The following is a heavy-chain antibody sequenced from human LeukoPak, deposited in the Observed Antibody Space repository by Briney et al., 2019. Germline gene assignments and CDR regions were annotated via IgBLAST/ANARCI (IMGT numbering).Heavy chain of an antibody. CDR1: GGSFSGYY. CDR3: ARGTHDYGDYGTFDY. CDR2: INHSGST. Sequence: PSETLSLTCAVYGGSFSGYYWSWIRQPPGKGLEWIGEINHSGSTNYNPSLKSRVTISVDTSKNQFSLKLSSVTAADTAVYYCARGTHDYGDYGTFDYWGQETLVTVSS. J-gene: IGHJ4*02. V-gene: IGHV4-34*01. D-gene: IGHD4-17*01.